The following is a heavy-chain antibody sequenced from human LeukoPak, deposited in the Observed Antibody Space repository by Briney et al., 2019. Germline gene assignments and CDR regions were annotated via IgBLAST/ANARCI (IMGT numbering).Heavy chain of an antibody. CDR1: GFTFSTSW. Sequence: GGAVKLSCVDSGFTFSTSWMAWVGQAPGKGLEWVAVIWYDGSNKYYADSVKGRVTISRGNSNNTLYLQMNSLRAEGTVVDYTAKEGAYCSGGRSSRGFDYWGQGTLVTVSS. CDR3: AKEGAYCSGGRSSRGFDY. D-gene: IGHD2-15*01. V-gene: IGHV3-33*06. J-gene: IGHJ4*02. CDR2: IWYDGSNK.